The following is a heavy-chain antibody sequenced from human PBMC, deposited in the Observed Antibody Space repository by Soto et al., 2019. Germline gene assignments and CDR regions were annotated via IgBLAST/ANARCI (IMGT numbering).Heavy chain of an antibody. CDR3: AKSTGSGWYGDLFGY. V-gene: IGHV3-30*18. Sequence: GGSLRLSCAASGFTFSSYGMHWVRQAPGKGLEWVTVISDDGNNEYYADSVKGRFTISRDNSKNTLYLQMNSLRPEDTAVYYCAKSTGSGWYGDLFGYWGQGTLVTVSS. D-gene: IGHD6-19*01. CDR2: ISDDGNNE. J-gene: IGHJ4*02. CDR1: GFTFSSYG.